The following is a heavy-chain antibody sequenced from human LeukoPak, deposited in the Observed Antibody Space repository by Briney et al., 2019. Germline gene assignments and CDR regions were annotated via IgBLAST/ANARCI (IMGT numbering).Heavy chain of an antibody. CDR1: GGSISSYY. Sequence: SETLSLTCTVSGGSISSYYWSWIRQPPGKGLEWIGYIYYSGSTSYNPSLKSRVTISVDTSKNQFSLKLSSVTAADTAVYHCASAGATGYYYYMDVWGKGTTVTVSS. CDR3: ASAGATGYYYYMDV. J-gene: IGHJ6*03. D-gene: IGHD5-12*01. V-gene: IGHV4-59*01. CDR2: IYYSGST.